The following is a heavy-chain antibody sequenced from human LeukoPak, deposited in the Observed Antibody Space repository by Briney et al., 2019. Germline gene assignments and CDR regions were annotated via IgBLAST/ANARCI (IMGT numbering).Heavy chain of an antibody. D-gene: IGHD1-26*01. CDR3: ARDRYSGFDY. Sequence: GGSLRLSCAASGFTFSSNAMSWVRQAPGKGLECVSSISGSGADTYYADSVKGRFTISRDNSKNTLYLQMNSLRAEDTAVYYCARDRYSGFDYWGQGTLVTVSS. CDR2: ISGSGADT. J-gene: IGHJ4*02. V-gene: IGHV3-23*01. CDR1: GFTFSSNA.